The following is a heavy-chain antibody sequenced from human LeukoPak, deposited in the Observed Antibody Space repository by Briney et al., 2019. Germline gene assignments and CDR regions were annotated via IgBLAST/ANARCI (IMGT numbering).Heavy chain of an antibody. CDR1: GFTFSSHA. J-gene: IGHJ3*02. CDR3: ARDRDDFWSGYYGPPDAFDI. CDR2: ISYDGSNK. V-gene: IGHV3-30-3*01. Sequence: GGSLRLSCAASGFTFSSHAMHWVRQAPGKGLEWVAVISYDGSNKYYADSVKGRFTISRDNSKNTLYLQMNSLRAEDTAVYYCARDRDDFWSGYYGPPDAFDIWGQGTMVTVSS. D-gene: IGHD3-3*01.